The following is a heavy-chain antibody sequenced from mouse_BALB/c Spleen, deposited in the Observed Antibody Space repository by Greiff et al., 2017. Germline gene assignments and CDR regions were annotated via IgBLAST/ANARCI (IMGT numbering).Heavy chain of an antibody. Sequence: EVQLVESGGGLVKPGGSLKLSCAASGFTFSDYYMYWVRQTPEKRLEWVATISDGGSYTYYPDSVKGRFTISRDNAKNNLYLQMSSLKSEDTAMYYCARDLGGNYAMDYWGQGTSVTVSS. CDR2: ISDGGSYT. CDR1: GFTFSDYY. D-gene: IGHD4-1*01. J-gene: IGHJ4*01. CDR3: ARDLGGNYAMDY. V-gene: IGHV5-4*02.